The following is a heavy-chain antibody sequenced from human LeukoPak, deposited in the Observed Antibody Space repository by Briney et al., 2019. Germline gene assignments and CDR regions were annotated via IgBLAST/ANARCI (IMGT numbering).Heavy chain of an antibody. V-gene: IGHV1-46*01. CDR2: INPSGGST. CDR1: GYTFTSYY. D-gene: IGHD1-26*01. Sequence: VASVKVSCKASGYTFTSYYMHWVRQAPGQGLEWMGIINPSGGSTSYAQKFQGRVTMTRDTSTSTVYMELSSLRSEDTAVYYCARDPRIVGAVRRVSYFDYWGQGTLVTVSS. J-gene: IGHJ4*02. CDR3: ARDPRIVGAVRRVSYFDY.